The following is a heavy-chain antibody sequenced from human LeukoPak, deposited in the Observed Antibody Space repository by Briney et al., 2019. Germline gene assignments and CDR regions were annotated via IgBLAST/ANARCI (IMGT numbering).Heavy chain of an antibody. J-gene: IGHJ4*02. CDR2: IYYSGST. D-gene: IGHD6-19*01. CDR3: ARETVAGTFDY. V-gene: IGHV4-31*03. Sequence: SETLSLTCTVSGGSISSGGYYWSWIRQHPGKGLEWIGYIYYSGSTYYNPSLKSRVTISVDTSKNQFFLKLSSVTAADTAVYYCARETVAGTFDYWAREPWSPSPQ. CDR1: GGSISSGGYY.